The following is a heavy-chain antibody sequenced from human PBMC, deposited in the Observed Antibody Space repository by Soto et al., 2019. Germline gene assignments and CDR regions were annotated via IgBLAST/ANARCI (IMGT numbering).Heavy chain of an antibody. CDR3: ASFPGY. Sequence: PGGSLRLSCAASGFTYSSYSMNWLRQAPGKGLEWVSYISSSSSTIYYADSVKGRFTISRNNAKNSLYLQMNSLRAEDTAVYYCASFPGYWGQGTLVTVSS. CDR1: GFTYSSYS. CDR2: ISSSSSTI. V-gene: IGHV3-48*01. J-gene: IGHJ4*02.